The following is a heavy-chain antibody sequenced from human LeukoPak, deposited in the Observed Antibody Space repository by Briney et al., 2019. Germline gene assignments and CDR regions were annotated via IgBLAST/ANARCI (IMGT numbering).Heavy chain of an antibody. CDR2: IKQGGSEN. CDR1: GITFDIIW. V-gene: IGHV3-7*04. J-gene: IGHJ3*01. Sequence: GGSLTLFCAASGITFDIIWMGWDPQAPGKGVQWFVNIKQGGSENYYVDSVKGRFTISRAIARTSLYLQMKGMRAEDMADVDCVRDRMRSTRAFDLWGQGTMVSVSS. CDR3: VRDRMRSTRAFDL.